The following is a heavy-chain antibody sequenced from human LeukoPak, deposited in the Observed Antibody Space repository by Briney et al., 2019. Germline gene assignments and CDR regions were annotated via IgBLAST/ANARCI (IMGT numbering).Heavy chain of an antibody. D-gene: IGHD3-16*01. Sequence: SETLSLTCTVSGGSISSGSYYWSWIRQPAGKGLEWIGRIYTSGCTNYNPSLGSRVTISLDTSKNHLSLRPTSVTAADTAIYYCARHPPRGQLGAAFDIWGQGQWSPSLQ. CDR1: GGSISSGSYY. CDR3: ARHPPRGQLGAAFDI. V-gene: IGHV4-61*02. CDR2: IYTSGCT. J-gene: IGHJ3*02.